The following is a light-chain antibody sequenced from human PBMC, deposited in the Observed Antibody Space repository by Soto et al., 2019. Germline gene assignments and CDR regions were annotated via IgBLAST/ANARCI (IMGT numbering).Light chain of an antibody. V-gene: IGKV1-5*03. CDR3: QQRAKWPST. J-gene: IGKJ2*02. CDR1: QSISSW. CDR2: KAS. Sequence: DIQMTQSPSTLSASVGARVTITCRASQSISSWLAWYQQKPGKAPKLLIYKASSLESGVPSRFSGSGSGTEFTLPISSLQPDDFATYYCQQRAKWPSTFGPGTKVDSK.